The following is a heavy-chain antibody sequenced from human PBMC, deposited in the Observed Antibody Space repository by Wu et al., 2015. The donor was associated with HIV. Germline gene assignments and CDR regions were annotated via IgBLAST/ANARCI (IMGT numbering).Heavy chain of an antibody. Sequence: QVQLVQSGAEVKKPGASVKVSCKASGYSFTGQYIHWVRQAPGQGLEWMGWVNPKRGNTRYAQKFQGRVTMTRDTSISTVHMELISLRSDDAAVYYCARGDYANYDFWSAYPSYWGQGTLVAVSS. V-gene: IGHV1-2*02. CDR1: GYSFTGQY. CDR3: ARGDYANYDFWSAYPSY. J-gene: IGHJ4*02. CDR2: VNPKRGNT. D-gene: IGHD3-3*01.